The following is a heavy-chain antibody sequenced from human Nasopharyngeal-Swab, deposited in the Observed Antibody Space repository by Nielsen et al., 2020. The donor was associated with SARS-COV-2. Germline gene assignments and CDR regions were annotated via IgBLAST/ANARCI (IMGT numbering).Heavy chain of an antibody. CDR3: AGGRRRREDGREG. CDR2: ISSSSSTI. J-gene: IGHJ6*03. D-gene: IGHD1-26*01. V-gene: IGHV3-48*02. Sequence: WIRQPPGKGLEWVSYISSSSSTIYYADSVKGRFTISRDNAKNSLYLQINSLRDEDTAVYDGAGGRRRREDGREGGGKG.